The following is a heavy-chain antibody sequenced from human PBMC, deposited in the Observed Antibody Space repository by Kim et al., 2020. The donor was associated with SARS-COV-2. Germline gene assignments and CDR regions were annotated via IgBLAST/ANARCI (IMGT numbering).Heavy chain of an antibody. V-gene: IGHV4-39*07. Sequence: SETLSLTCTVSGVSISSSSYYWGWIRQPPGKGLEWIGSIYYSGSTYYNPSLKSRVTISVDTSKNQFSLKLSSVTAADTAVYYCARDHYTILRPNWGQGTLVTVSS. CDR3: ARDHYTILRPN. J-gene: IGHJ4*02. CDR1: GVSISSSSYY. CDR2: IYYSGST. D-gene: IGHD2-8*01.